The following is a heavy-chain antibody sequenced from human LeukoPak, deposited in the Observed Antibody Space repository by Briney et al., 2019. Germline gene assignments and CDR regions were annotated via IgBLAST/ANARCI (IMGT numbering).Heavy chain of an antibody. V-gene: IGHV4-30-2*01. CDR2: IYHSGST. Sequence: SQTLSLTCTVSGGSISSGGYYWSWIRQPPGKGLEWIGYIYHSGSTYYNPSLKSRVTISVDRSKNQFSLKLSSVTAADTAVYYCARDSYYDSSGYYNYWGQGTLVIVSS. CDR1: GGSISSGGYY. D-gene: IGHD3-22*01. CDR3: ARDSYYDSSGYYNY. J-gene: IGHJ4*02.